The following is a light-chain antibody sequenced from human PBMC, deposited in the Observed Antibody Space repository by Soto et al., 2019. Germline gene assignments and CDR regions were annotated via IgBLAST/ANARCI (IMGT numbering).Light chain of an antibody. CDR3: TSWTTSTTMI. Sequence: SVLTQPASVSGSPGQSITISCTGTRSDIGAYNFASWYQQHPGKAPKLILYDVNIRPSGVSYRFSGSKSGNTASLTISGLQAEDEADYYCTSWTTSTTMIFGGGTKVTVL. V-gene: IGLV2-14*03. CDR1: RSDIGAYNF. J-gene: IGLJ2*01. CDR2: DVN.